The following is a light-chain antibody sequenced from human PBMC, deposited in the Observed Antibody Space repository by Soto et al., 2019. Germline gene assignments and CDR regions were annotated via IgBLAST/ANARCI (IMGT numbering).Light chain of an antibody. V-gene: IGKV1-9*01. Sequence: DIQLTQSPSFLSASVGDRVTITCRASQGISSYLAWYQQKPGKAPKLLIYAASTLQSGVPSRFSGSGSGTEFTPTISSLQPEDFATYYCQPLDSYSTFGQGTRLEIK. CDR1: QGISSY. CDR3: QPLDSYST. J-gene: IGKJ5*01. CDR2: AAS.